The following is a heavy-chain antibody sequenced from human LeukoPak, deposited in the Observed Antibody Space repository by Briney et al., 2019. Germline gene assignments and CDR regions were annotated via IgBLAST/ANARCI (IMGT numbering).Heavy chain of an antibody. D-gene: IGHD3-10*01. CDR3: ARVRDYYGSGSYYRPIYYYYYMDV. V-gene: IGHV3-11*04. CDR1: GFTFSDYY. CDR2: ISSSGSTI. J-gene: IGHJ6*03. Sequence: GGSLRLSCAASGFTFSDYYMSWIRQAPGKGLEWVSYISSSGSTIYYADSVKGRFTISRDNAKNSLYPQMNSLRAEDTAVYYCARVRDYYGSGSYYRPIYYYYYMDVWGKGTTVTVSS.